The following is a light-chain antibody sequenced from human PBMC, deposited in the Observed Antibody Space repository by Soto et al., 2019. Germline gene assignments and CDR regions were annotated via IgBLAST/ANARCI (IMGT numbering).Light chain of an antibody. Sequence: QSVLTQPRSVSGSPGQSVTISCTGTSSDVGGYNYVSWYQQHPGTAPKLMIYDVSMRPSGVPDRFSGSKSGNTVSLTISGLQAEDEADYYCCSYAGSYTLYVFGTGTKLTVL. CDR2: DVS. V-gene: IGLV2-11*01. CDR1: SSDVGGYNY. J-gene: IGLJ1*01. CDR3: CSYAGSYTLYV.